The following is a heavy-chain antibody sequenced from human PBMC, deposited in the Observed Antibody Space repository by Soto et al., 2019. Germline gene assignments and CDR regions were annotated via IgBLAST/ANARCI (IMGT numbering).Heavy chain of an antibody. CDR3: ASDNYHIFTGQAPAQPLGTMDV. Sequence: QVQLVQSGAEVKKPGASVKVSCKASGYTFTAYYMHWVRQAPGQGLEWMGWINTNSGGTNYAQKFHDWVTMTRDTSISTAYMELSRLRSDGTAVYYCASDNYHIFTGQAPAQPLGTMDVWVKGTTVTVSS. J-gene: IGHJ6*03. V-gene: IGHV1-2*04. D-gene: IGHD3-9*01. CDR1: GYTFTAYY. CDR2: INTNSGGT.